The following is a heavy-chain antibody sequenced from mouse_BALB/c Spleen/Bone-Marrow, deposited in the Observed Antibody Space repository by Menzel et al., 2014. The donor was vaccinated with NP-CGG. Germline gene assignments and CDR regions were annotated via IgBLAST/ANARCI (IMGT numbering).Heavy chain of an antibody. D-gene: IGHD2-14*01. CDR3: ASYYRYDRRFAY. Sequence: VQLQPSGAELVKPGASVKLSCTASGFNIKDTYMHWVKQRPEQRLEWIGRIDPANGNTKYDPKFQGKPTITADTSSNTAYLQLSSLTSEDTAVYYCASYYRYDRRFAYWGQGTRVTVSA. CDR2: IDPANGNT. J-gene: IGHJ3*01. V-gene: IGHV14-3*02. CDR1: GFNIKDTY.